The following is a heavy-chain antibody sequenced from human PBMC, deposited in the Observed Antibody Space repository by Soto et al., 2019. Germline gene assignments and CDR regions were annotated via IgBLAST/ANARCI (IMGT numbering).Heavy chain of an antibody. V-gene: IGHV4-34*01. J-gene: IGHJ4*02. CDR2: INHSGST. CDR1: GGSFSDYY. D-gene: IGHD2-8*02. Sequence: SETLSLTCAVYGGSFSDYYWTWIRQPPGTGLEWIGEINHSGSTNYNPSLKSRVTISVDTSKNQFSLKLTSVTAADTAVYYCARDKITGLFDYWGQGTLVTDSS. CDR3: ARDKITGLFDY.